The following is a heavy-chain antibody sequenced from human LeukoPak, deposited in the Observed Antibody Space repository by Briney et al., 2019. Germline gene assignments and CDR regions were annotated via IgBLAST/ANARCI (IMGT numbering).Heavy chain of an antibody. D-gene: IGHD6-13*01. Sequence: SVTVSCKASGGTFSSYAISWVRQAPGQGLEWMGGIIPIFGTANYAQKFQGRVTITADESTSTAYMELSSLRSEDTAVYYCARALSSWYFVYGMDVWGQGTTVTVSS. CDR1: GGTFSSYA. CDR3: ARALSSWYFVYGMDV. J-gene: IGHJ6*02. CDR2: IIPIFGTA. V-gene: IGHV1-69*01.